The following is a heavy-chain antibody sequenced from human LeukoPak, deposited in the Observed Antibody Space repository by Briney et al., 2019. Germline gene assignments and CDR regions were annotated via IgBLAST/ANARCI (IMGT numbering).Heavy chain of an antibody. J-gene: IGHJ5*02. CDR1: GGSLSTYY. V-gene: IGHV4-59*01. CDR2: IYYTGST. D-gene: IGHD3-22*01. CDR3: ARGLNYYDGSGYCNWFDP. Sequence: SETLSLTCTVSGGSLSTYYWSWIRQPPGKGLEWMGYIYYTGSTNYNPSFESRVTMSVDRSRKQFSLNLSSVTAADTAVYYCARGLNYYDGSGYCNWFDPWGQGTLVTVSS.